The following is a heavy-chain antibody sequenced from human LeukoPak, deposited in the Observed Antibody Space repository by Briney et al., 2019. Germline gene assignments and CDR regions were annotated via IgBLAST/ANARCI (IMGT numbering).Heavy chain of an antibody. Sequence: ASVKDSCKASGYTFTSYFIHCVRQAPGQRLEWMGIINPSGGSTSYAQKFQGRVTMTRDTSTSTVYMKLSSLRSEDTAVFYCARDSQLSSGGPNFDFWGQGTLVTVSS. D-gene: IGHD2-15*01. V-gene: IGHV1-46*01. CDR2: INPSGGST. J-gene: IGHJ4*02. CDR1: GYTFTSYF. CDR3: ARDSQLSSGGPNFDF.